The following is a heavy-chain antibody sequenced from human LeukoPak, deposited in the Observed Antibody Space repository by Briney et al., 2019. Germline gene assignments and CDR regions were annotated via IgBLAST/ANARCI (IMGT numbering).Heavy chain of an antibody. D-gene: IGHD6-19*01. CDR1: GGTFSGYT. J-gene: IGHJ4*02. CDR2: LIPSLSVT. V-gene: IGHV1-69*02. CDR3: AGGTEQWLGSFDS. Sequence: ASVTVSCKASGGTFSGYTINWLRQAPGQGLEWMGRLIPSLSVTNYARKFQGRVSITAVISTSTAYLDLSSLKSEDTAVYYCAGGTEQWLGSFDSWGQGTLVTVSS.